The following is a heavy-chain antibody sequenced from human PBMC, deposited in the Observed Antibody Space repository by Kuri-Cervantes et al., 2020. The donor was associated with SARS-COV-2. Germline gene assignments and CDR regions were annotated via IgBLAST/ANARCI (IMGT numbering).Heavy chain of an antibody. CDR1: GGTFSSYA. CDR2: IIPIFGTA. CDR3: ARGRKYCSSTSCYTVWYFDL. J-gene: IGHJ2*01. V-gene: IGHV1-69*05. D-gene: IGHD2-2*02. Sequence: SVKVSCKASGGTFSSYAISWVRQAPGQGLEWMGGIIPIFGTANYAQKFQGRVTITTDESTSTAYMELSSLRSEDTAVYYCARGRKYCSSTSCYTVWYFDLRGRGTLVTVSS.